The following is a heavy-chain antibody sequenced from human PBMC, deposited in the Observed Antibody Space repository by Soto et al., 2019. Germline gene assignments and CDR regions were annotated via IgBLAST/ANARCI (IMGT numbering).Heavy chain of an antibody. Sequence: PSQTLSLTWPLSGGSISSSSLGIWLGTARGKGLEWIGEIYRSGSTNYNPSLKSRVTISVDKSKKHFSLKLSSVTAADTAVYYCARGSLWYGEGMINYYYYGMEVWGQGTTVTVSS. D-gene: IGHD3-10*01. CDR3: ARGSLWYGEGMINYYYYGMEV. CDR1: GGSISSSSL. CDR2: IYRSGST. J-gene: IGHJ6*02. V-gene: IGHV4-4*02.